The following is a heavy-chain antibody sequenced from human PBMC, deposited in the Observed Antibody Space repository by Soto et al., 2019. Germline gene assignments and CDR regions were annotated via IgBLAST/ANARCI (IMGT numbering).Heavy chain of an antibody. CDR2: ISGSGGST. Sequence: GGSLRLSCASSGFTFSTCAMTWVRRAPGKGLEWVSAISGSGGSTYYTDSVKGRFTISRDNSKNTLYLHMNSPKEEDTAVYYCAKAEGVYSFWSLNYWGQGTLVTVSS. CDR3: AKAEGVYSFWSLNY. D-gene: IGHD3-3*01. J-gene: IGHJ4*02. CDR1: GFTFSTCA. V-gene: IGHV3-23*01.